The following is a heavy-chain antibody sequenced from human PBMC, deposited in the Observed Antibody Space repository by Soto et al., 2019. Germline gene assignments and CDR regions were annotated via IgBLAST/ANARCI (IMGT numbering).Heavy chain of an antibody. CDR1: GYTFTSYY. CDR3: ARTGATHGDYLLRRHAFDI. J-gene: IGHJ3*02. Sequence: ASAKVSCKASGYTFTSYYMHCVRQAPGQGLEWMGIINPSGGSTSYAQKFQGRVTMTRDTSTSTVYMELSSLRSEDTAVYYCARTGATHGDYLLRRHAFDIWGQGTMVTVSS. D-gene: IGHD4-17*01. V-gene: IGHV1-46*03. CDR2: INPSGGST.